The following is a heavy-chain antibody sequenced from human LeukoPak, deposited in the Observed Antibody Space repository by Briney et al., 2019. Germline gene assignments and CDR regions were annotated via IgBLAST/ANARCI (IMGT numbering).Heavy chain of an antibody. CDR3: ARGILGY. CDR2: IGGSGTRT. CDR1: GFTFTTYG. D-gene: IGHD3-16*01. Sequence: GGSLRLSCSASGFTFTTYGMNWVRQAPGKGLEWVSGIGGSGTRTYYADSVKGRFTISRDNSKNTLYLQMNSLRDEDTAVYYCARGILGYWGQGTLVTVSS. V-gene: IGHV3-23*01. J-gene: IGHJ4*02.